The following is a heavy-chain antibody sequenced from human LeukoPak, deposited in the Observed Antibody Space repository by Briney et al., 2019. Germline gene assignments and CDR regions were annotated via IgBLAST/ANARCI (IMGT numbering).Heavy chain of an antibody. CDR2: ISGSGGST. CDR1: GFTFSSYA. CDR3: ANPLRCFDWLTPPINNWFDP. V-gene: IGHV3-23*01. Sequence: GGSLRLSCAASGFTFSSYAMSWVRQAPGKGLEWVSAISGSGGSTYYADSVKGRFTISRDNSKNTLYLQMNSLRAEDTAVYYCANPLRCFDWLTPPINNWFDPWGQGTLVTVSS. D-gene: IGHD3-9*01. J-gene: IGHJ5*02.